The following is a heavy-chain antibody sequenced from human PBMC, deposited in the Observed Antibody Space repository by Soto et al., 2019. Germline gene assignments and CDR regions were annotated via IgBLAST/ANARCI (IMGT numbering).Heavy chain of an antibody. CDR1: GGSFSSSY. CDR2: IYYSGTT. Sequence: QVQLQESGPGLVKPSETLSLTCTVSGGSFSSSYWSWLRQPPGRELEWIGFIYYSGTTNYKPSLKSRVAISVDTSKNQFSLKLSSVTAVDTAVYYCARAGYSTTYPYFDYWGQGTLVTVSS. D-gene: IGHD2-8*01. J-gene: IGHJ4*02. V-gene: IGHV4-59*01. CDR3: ARAGYSTTYPYFDY.